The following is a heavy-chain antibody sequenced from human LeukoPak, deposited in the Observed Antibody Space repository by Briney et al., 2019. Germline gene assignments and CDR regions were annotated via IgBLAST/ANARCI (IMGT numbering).Heavy chain of an antibody. CDR1: GYTFTSYG. CDR3: ARTLMVRGVIITPDAFDI. CDR2: ISAYNGNT. J-gene: IGHJ3*02. V-gene: IGHV1-18*01. Sequence: ASVKVSCKASGYTFTSYGISWVRQAPGQGLEWMGWISAYNGNTNYAQKLQGRVTMTTDTSTSTAYMELRSLRSDDTAVYYCARTLMVRGVIITPDAFDIWGQGTMVTVSS. D-gene: IGHD3-10*01.